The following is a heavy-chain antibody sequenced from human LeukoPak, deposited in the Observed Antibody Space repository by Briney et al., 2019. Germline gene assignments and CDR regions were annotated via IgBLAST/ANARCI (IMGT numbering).Heavy chain of an antibody. J-gene: IGHJ4*02. CDR1: GFTFSSYS. V-gene: IGHV3-21*01. CDR3: ARGEDYYDSSGYYVLRN. D-gene: IGHD3-22*01. CDR2: ISSSSYI. Sequence: GGSLRLSCAASGFTFSSYSMNWVRQAPGKGLEWVSSISSSSYIYYADSVKGRFTISRDNAKNSLYLQTNSLRAEDTAVYYCARGEDYYDSSGYYVLRNWGQGTLVTVSS.